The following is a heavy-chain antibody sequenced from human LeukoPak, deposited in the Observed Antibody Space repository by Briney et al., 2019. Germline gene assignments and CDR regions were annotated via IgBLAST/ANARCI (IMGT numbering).Heavy chain of an antibody. Sequence: GGSLRLSCAASGFTFSSYSMNWVRQAPGKGLEWVSSISSSSYIYYADSVKGRFTISRDNAKDSLYLQMNSLRAEDTAVYYCARDGGSWYPALGYWGQGTLVTVSS. D-gene: IGHD6-13*01. CDR3: ARDGGSWYPALGY. J-gene: IGHJ4*02. V-gene: IGHV3-21*01. CDR2: ISSSSYI. CDR1: GFTFSSYS.